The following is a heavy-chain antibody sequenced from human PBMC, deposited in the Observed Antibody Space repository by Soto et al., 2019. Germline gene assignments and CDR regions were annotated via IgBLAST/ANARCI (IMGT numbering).Heavy chain of an antibody. V-gene: IGHV3-33*01. CDR1: GFTFSGFG. J-gene: IGHJ4*02. CDR3: ARDGGSYCSGGSCYLGYFDY. CDR2: IWYDGSNK. D-gene: IGHD2-15*01. Sequence: QVQLVESGGGAVQPGRSLRLSCAASGFTFSGFGMHWVRQAPGKGLEWVAIIWYDGSNKFYADSVKGRFTISRDNSKNTMYLQMNSLRAQDTAVYYCARDGGSYCSGGSCYLGYFDYWGQGTLVTVSS.